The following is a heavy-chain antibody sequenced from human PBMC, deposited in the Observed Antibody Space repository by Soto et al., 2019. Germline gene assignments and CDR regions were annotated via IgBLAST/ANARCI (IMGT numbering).Heavy chain of an antibody. Sequence: GASVKVSCKASGGTFSSYAISWVRQAPGQGLEWMGIINPSGGSTSYAQKFQGRVTMTRDTSTSTVYMELSSLRSEDTAVYYCAREDIVVVVAAQRFDYWGQGTLVTVSS. J-gene: IGHJ4*02. CDR1: GGTFSSYA. CDR3: AREDIVVVVAAQRFDY. V-gene: IGHV1-46*03. CDR2: INPSGGST. D-gene: IGHD2-15*01.